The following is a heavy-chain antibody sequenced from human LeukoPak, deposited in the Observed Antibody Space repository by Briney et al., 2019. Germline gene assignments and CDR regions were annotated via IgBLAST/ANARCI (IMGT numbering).Heavy chain of an antibody. CDR1: GFTVSGDF. CDR2: IYSDGST. Sequence: GESLRLSCAASGFTVSGDFMSWVRKAPGKGLEWVSVIYSDGSTYYADSVKGRFTISRDNSKNTLYLQMYGLRAEDTAVYYCARERGRGRDSPWFDYWGQGTLVTVSS. CDR3: ARERGRGRDSPWFDY. D-gene: IGHD3-16*01. J-gene: IGHJ4*02. V-gene: IGHV3-53*01.